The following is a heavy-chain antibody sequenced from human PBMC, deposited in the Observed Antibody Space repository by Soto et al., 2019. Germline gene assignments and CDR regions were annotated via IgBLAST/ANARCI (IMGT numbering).Heavy chain of an antibody. CDR1: GFTFSSYA. Sequence: GGSLRLSCAASGFTFSSYAMSWVRQAPGKGLEWVSAISGSGGSTYYADSVKGRFTISRDNSKNTLYLQMNSLRAEDTAVYYCATARRGSSYPLRGYFDYWGQGTLVTVSS. J-gene: IGHJ4*02. CDR3: ATARRGSSYPLRGYFDY. D-gene: IGHD5-18*01. V-gene: IGHV3-23*01. CDR2: ISGSGGST.